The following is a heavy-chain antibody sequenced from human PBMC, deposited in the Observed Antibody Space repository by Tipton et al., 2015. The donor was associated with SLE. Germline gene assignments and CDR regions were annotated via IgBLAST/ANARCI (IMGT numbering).Heavy chain of an antibody. J-gene: IGHJ4*02. CDR2: IRPDETTT. Sequence: GSLRLSCAASGFPFTSYWMSWIRQVPGKGLAWVARIRPDETTTNYADSVKGRFTISRDNANNTLYLQMNSLRDDDTAVYYCVSDNSGVFDYWGQGTLVTVSA. V-gene: IGHV3-74*01. CDR3: VSDNSGVFDY. CDR1: GFPFTSYW. D-gene: IGHD1-26*01.